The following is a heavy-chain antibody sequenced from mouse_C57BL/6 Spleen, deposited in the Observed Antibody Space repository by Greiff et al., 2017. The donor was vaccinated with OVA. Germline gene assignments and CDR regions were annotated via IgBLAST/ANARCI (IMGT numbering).Heavy chain of an antibody. D-gene: IGHD1-1*02. J-gene: IGHJ4*01. Sequence: VQLQQSGPGLVQPSQSLSITCTVSGFSLTSYGVHWVRQSPGKGLEWLGVIWSGGSTDYNAAFISRLSISKDNSKSQVFFKMNSLQAYDTAIYYCATEEYGAMDYWGQGTSGTGSS. CDR2: IWSGGST. CDR1: GFSLTSYG. V-gene: IGHV2-2*01. CDR3: ATEEYGAMDY.